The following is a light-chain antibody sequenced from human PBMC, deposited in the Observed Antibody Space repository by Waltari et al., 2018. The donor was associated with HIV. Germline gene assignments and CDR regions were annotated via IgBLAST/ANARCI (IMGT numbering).Light chain of an antibody. Sequence: TQSPSNLSASVGDTVILTCRASQDIDKWFAWYHQKPGRAPKLLISMTSVLESGVPSRFRGSGSGTTFTLTITGLQPDDIGTYFCQQYSTHYAFGQGTRVE. CDR2: MTS. J-gene: IGKJ2*01. CDR1: QDIDKW. CDR3: QQYSTHYA. V-gene: IGKV1-5*03.